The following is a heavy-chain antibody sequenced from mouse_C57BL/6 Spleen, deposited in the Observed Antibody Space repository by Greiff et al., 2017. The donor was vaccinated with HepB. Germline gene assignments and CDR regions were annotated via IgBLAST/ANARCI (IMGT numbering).Heavy chain of an antibody. CDR3: ASLSVYDYDGSDY. CDR2: ISSGGSYT. D-gene: IGHD2-4*01. Sequence: EVQGVESGGDLVKPGGSLKLSCAASGFTFSSYGMSWVRQTPDKRLEWVATISSGGSYTYYPDSVKGRFTISRDNAKNTLYLQLSSLKSEDTAMYYCASLSVYDYDGSDYWGQGTTLTVSS. V-gene: IGHV5-6*01. J-gene: IGHJ2*01. CDR1: GFTFSSYG.